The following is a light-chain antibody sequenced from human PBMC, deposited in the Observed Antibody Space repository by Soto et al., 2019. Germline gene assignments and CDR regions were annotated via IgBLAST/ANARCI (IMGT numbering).Light chain of an antibody. CDR2: EVS. Sequence: QSALTQPPSASGSPGQSVTISCTGTSSDVGGYNYVSWYQQYPGKAPKLTIYEVSKRPSGVPDRFSGSKSANTGSLTVSGLQAEDEADYYCSSYAGSNNFVVFGGGTKVTVL. CDR3: SSYAGSNNFVV. J-gene: IGLJ2*01. V-gene: IGLV2-8*01. CDR1: SSDVGGYNY.